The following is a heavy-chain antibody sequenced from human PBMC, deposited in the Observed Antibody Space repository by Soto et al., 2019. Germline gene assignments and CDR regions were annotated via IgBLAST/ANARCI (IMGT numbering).Heavy chain of an antibody. D-gene: IGHD4-17*01. V-gene: IGHV3-9*01. J-gene: IGHJ5*01. CDR2: ISWHSGNI. Sequence: EVQLVESGGGLEQPGRSLRLSCAASGFSFDDFAMHWVRQAPGKGLEWVAGISWHSGNIGYADSVKGRFTISRDNAKNSLFLQMNSLRPDDTALYYCVKASDYGEREGWFDSWGQGTLVTVSS. CDR3: VKASDYGEREGWFDS. CDR1: GFSFDDFA.